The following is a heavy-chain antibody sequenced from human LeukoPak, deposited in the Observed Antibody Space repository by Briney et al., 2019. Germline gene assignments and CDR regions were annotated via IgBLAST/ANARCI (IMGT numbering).Heavy chain of an antibody. Sequence: PSETLSLTCTVSGVSMSSYFWSWIRQPPGKGLEWIGYIYHSGSSHYNPSLTSRVTISVDTSKNQFSLKLSSVTAADTAVYYCARTTEGYCSSASCFGFSYSYYMDVWGKGTTVTISS. CDR2: IYHSGSS. D-gene: IGHD2-2*01. V-gene: IGHV4-59*08. CDR3: ARTTEGYCSSASCFGFSYSYYMDV. J-gene: IGHJ6*03. CDR1: GVSMSSYF.